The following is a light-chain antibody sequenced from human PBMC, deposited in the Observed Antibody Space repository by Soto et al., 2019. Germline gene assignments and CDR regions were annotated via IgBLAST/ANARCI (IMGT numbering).Light chain of an antibody. CDR1: HKVSSN. CDR2: XAS. J-gene: IGKJ1*01. Sequence: ILMTQSPATLSVSPGERATLFCRASHKVSSNLSCYQQKLGQAPRLLIYXASTRATGVPARFSGSGSGTEFTITISSLQSEDVAVYYCQRYDSLRTFGQGTKVDIK. CDR3: QRYDSLRT. V-gene: IGKV3-15*01.